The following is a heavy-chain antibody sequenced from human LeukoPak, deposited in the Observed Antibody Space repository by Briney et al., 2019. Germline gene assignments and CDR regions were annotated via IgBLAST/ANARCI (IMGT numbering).Heavy chain of an antibody. J-gene: IGHJ5*02. V-gene: IGHV3-21*01. D-gene: IGHD6-13*01. CDR3: ANPLAQAGPAHWFNP. CDR1: GFTFSSYS. Sequence: GGSLRLSCAASGFTFSSYSMNWVRQAPGKGLEWVSSISSSSSDIYYADSVKGRITISRDNAKNSLYLQMNRLRAEDTAVYYCANPLAQAGPAHWFNPWARETLVPASS. CDR2: ISSSSSDI.